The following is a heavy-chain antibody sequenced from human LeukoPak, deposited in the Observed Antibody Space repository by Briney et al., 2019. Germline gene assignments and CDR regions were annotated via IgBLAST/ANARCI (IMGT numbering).Heavy chain of an antibody. Sequence: ASVKVSCEASGGTFSSYAISWVRQAPGQGLEWMGGIIPIFGTANYAQKFQGRVTITADESTSTAYMELSSLRSEDTAVYYCARDLRRVRYYDFWSGYQNWFDPWGQGTLVTVSS. CDR2: IIPIFGTA. CDR1: GGTFSSYA. CDR3: ARDLRRVRYYDFWSGYQNWFDP. J-gene: IGHJ5*02. D-gene: IGHD3-3*01. V-gene: IGHV1-69*13.